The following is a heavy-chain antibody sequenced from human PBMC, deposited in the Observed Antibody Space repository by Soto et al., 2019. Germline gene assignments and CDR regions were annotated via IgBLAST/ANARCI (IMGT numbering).Heavy chain of an antibody. CDR3: ARSYRYAYDY. CDR2: TYYRSRWYI. V-gene: IGHV6-1*01. Sequence: QVQLQQSGPGLVKPSQTLSVTCIISGDSVSSNSVGWHWIRQSPSRGLEWLGRTYYRSRWYIDYAPVVKSRITIKTDTSKNQFSLQLTSVTPEDTAVYSCARSYRYAYDYWGRGTLVTVSS. D-gene: IGHD5-18*01. J-gene: IGHJ4*02. CDR1: GDSVSSNSVG.